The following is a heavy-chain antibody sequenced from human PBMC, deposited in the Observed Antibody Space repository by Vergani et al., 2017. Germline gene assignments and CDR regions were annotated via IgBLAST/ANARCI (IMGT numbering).Heavy chain of an antibody. Sequence: QVQLQESGSGLVKPSQTLSLTCAVSGGSISSGGYSWSWIRQPPGKGLEWIGYIYHSGSTYYNPSLKSRVTISVDRSKNQFSLKLSSVTAADTAVYYCARGSPDDYYDSSGYYGVFDYWGQGTLVTVSS. V-gene: IGHV4-30-2*01. J-gene: IGHJ4*02. CDR1: GGSISSGGYS. CDR3: ARGSPDDYYDSSGYYGVFDY. CDR2: IYHSGST. D-gene: IGHD3-22*01.